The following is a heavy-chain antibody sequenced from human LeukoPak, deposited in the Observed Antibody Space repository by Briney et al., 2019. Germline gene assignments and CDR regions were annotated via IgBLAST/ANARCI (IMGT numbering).Heavy chain of an antibody. CDR1: GGSISSYY. Sequence: PSETLSLTCTVSGGSISSYYWSWIRQPPGKGLEWIGYIYYSGSTNYNPSLKSRVTISVDTSKNQFSLKLSSVTAAGTAVYYCARHWGSRFSFYFDYWGQGTLVTVSS. D-gene: IGHD3-16*01. J-gene: IGHJ4*02. V-gene: IGHV4-59*08. CDR2: IYYSGST. CDR3: ARHWGSRFSFYFDY.